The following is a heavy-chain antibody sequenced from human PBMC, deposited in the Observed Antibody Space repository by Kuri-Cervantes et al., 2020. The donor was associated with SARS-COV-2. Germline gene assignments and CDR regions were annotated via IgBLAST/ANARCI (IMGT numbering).Heavy chain of an antibody. V-gene: IGHV3-21*01. CDR1: GFTFSSYS. J-gene: IGHJ6*02. CDR3: ARYLRFGYGMDV. D-gene: IGHD3-16*01. Sequence: GESLKISCAASGFTFSSYSMNWVRQAPGKGLEWVSSISSSSSYIYYADSLKARFTISRDNAQNSLFLQMNSLTADDTAVYYCARYLRFGYGMDVWGQGTMVTVSS. CDR2: ISSSSSYI.